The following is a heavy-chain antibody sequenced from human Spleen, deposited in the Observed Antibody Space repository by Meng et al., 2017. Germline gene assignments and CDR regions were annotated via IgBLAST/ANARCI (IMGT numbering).Heavy chain of an antibody. V-gene: IGHV4-39*01. D-gene: IGHD1/OR15-1a*01. J-gene: IGHJ5*02. CDR3: VRSRAWVRTGFDP. CDR2: IGHSGFT. Sequence: QPQLQESGPVLVKPSETLSLTCSFSGDSISSSDSYWGWIRQSPGKGLEWIGSIGHSGFTYYTPSLESRVTVSVDTSRSQFSLELTSVTAADTAVYYCVRSRAWVRTGFDPWGQGTLFTVSS. CDR1: GDSISSSDSY.